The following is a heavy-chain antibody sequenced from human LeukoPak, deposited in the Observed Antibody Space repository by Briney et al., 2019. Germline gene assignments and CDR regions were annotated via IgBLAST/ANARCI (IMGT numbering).Heavy chain of an antibody. Sequence: GGSLRLSCAASGFTFSSYGMHWVRQAPGKGLEWVAVISYDGSNKYYADSVKGRFTISRDNSKSTLYLQMNSLRAEDTAVYYCAKDLYYYDSGGAFDIWGQGTMVTVSS. CDR2: ISYDGSNK. V-gene: IGHV3-30*18. J-gene: IGHJ3*02. D-gene: IGHD3-22*01. CDR3: AKDLYYYDSGGAFDI. CDR1: GFTFSSYG.